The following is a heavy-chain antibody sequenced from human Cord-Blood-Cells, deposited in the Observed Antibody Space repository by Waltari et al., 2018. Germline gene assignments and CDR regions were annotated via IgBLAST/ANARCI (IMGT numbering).Heavy chain of an antibody. Sequence: QVQLQQWGAGLLKPSETLSLTCAVYGGSFSGYYWSWIRQPPGKGLEWIGEINHNGSTNYNPSLKIRVTITVYTSKNQFSLKLSSVTAADTAVYYCARQLSWGWFAFDIWGQGTMVTVSS. D-gene: IGHD7-27*01. CDR2: INHNGST. CDR1: GGSFSGYY. V-gene: IGHV4-34*01. J-gene: IGHJ3*02. CDR3: ARQLSWGWFAFDI.